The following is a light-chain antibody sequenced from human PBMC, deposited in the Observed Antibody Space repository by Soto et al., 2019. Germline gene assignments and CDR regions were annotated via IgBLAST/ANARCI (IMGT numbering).Light chain of an antibody. V-gene: IGLV4-69*01. CDR1: SGHSNYV. CDR2: LNSDGSH. CDR3: QTWDTGIRV. Sequence: QLVLTQSPSASASLGASVKLTCTLSSGHSNYVIAWHQQHPEKGPRYLMKLNSDGSHSKGDGIPDRFSGSSSGAERYLTISSLQSEDEADYYCQTWDTGIRVFGGGTKLTVL. J-gene: IGLJ2*01.